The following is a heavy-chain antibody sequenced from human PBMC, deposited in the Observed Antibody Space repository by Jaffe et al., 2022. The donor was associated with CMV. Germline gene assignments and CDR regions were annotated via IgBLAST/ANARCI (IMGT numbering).Heavy chain of an antibody. CDR3: ASYDSSGYQRGTPFDY. CDR2: IYYSGST. J-gene: IGHJ4*02. CDR1: GGSISSYY. V-gene: IGHV4-59*01. Sequence: QVQLQESGPGLVKPSETLSLTCTVSGGSISSYYWSWIRQPPGKGLEWIGYIYYSGSTNYNPSLKSRVTISVDTSKNQFSLKLSSVTAADTAVYYCASYDSSGYQRGTPFDYWGQGTLVTVSS. D-gene: IGHD3-22*01.